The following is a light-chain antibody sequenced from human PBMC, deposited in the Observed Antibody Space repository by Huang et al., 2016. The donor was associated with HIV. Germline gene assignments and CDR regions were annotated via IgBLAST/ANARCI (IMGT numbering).Light chain of an antibody. CDR1: QSVNSY. V-gene: IGKV3-11*01. CDR2: DSS. Sequence: ETVLTQSPATLSLSPGERATLPCRASQSVNSYLAWYQQKPGQTPRLLIYDSSNSATGIPARFSGSGSGTDFTLTISSREPEDFAVYYCQQRKYWPPITFGQGTRLEIK. J-gene: IGKJ5*01. CDR3: QQRKYWPPIT.